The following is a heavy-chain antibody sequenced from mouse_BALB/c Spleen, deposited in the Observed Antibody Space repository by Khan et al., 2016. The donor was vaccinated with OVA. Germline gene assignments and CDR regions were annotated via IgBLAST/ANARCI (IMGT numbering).Heavy chain of an antibody. D-gene: IGHD1-1*01. J-gene: IGHJ4*01. CDR1: GFDFSRYW. CDR2: INPDSSTI. V-gene: IGHV4-1*02. CDR3: ADYYGNAMDY. Sequence: EVKLLESGGGLVQPGGSLKLSCAASGFDFSRYWMSWVRQAPGKGLEWIGEINPDSSTINYTPSLKDKFIISRDNAKNTLYLQMSKVRSEDTALYYCADYYGNAMDYWGQGTSVTVSS.